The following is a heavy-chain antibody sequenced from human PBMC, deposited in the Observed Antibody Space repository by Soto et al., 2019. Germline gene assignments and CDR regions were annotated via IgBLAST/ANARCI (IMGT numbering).Heavy chain of an antibody. CDR1: GYTFTNYA. D-gene: IGHD3-16*02. CDR3: ARGFPLWFEP. V-gene: IGHV1-3*05. Sequence: QVQLVQSGAEEKKPGASVKVSCKASGYTFTNYAMHWVRQAPGQRLEWMGWINAGNGTTKYSQKSQGRVTITRDTSAGTAYMELSRLRSEETAVYYCARGFPLWFEPWGQGTLVTVSS. J-gene: IGHJ5*02. CDR2: INAGNGTT.